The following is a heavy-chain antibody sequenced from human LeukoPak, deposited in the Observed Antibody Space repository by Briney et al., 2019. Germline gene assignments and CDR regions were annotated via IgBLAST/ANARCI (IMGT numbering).Heavy chain of an antibody. CDR3: GRTGDYDSSGYYSGY. D-gene: IGHD3-22*01. CDR2: SSAYHGNT. CDR1: VYTFPSYG. V-gene: IGHV1-18*01. Sequence: SVNVSCKASVYTFPSYGLSWVRQAPGQGLEWVGWSSAYHGNTNYAKKLQGRVNMTTDTSTSTACMELRSLRSDDTAVYYCGRTGDYDSSGYYSGYWGQGTLVTVSS. J-gene: IGHJ4*02.